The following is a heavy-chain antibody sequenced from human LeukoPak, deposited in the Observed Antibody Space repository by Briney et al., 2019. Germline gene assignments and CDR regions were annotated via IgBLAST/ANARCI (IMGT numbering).Heavy chain of an antibody. CDR2: VYHTGNM. CDR3: ARHYGP. J-gene: IGHJ5*02. V-gene: IGHV4-30-2*01. D-gene: IGHD3-16*01. CDR1: GGSVNSGGFS. Sequence: SQTLSLTCAVSGGSVNSGGFSWTWIRRPPGKGLEWIGYVYHTGNMYFNPSLEGRVTISLDTSKNQFSLKLNSVTAADTAVYYCARHYGPWGQGTLVTVSS.